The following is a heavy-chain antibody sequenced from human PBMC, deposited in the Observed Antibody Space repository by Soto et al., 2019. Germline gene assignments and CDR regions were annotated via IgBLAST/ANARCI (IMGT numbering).Heavy chain of an antibody. CDR1: GFTFSDHY. CDR2: SKNRANSYTT. J-gene: IGHJ4*02. D-gene: IGHD2-21*02. CDR3: VRISPGIQCGGDCGGSIRQPYFLYY. Sequence: EVLLMESGGGLVQPGGSLRLSCAASGFTFSDHYMDWVRQAPGKGLEWVGRSKNRANSYTTKYAASVSGRFTISRDGSNKSLYRQMTSLETEDTAVYYCVRISPGIQCGGDCGGSIRQPYFLYYWGQGTLVTVSA. V-gene: IGHV3-72*01.